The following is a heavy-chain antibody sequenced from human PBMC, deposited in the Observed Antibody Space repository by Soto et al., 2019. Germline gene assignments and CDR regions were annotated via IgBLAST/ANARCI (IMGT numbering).Heavy chain of an antibody. J-gene: IGHJ5*02. Sequence: QVQLQESGPGLVKPSQTLSLTCTVSGGSISSGDYYWSWIRQPPGKVLEWIGYIYYSGSTYYNPALKSQVTISVDTSKNQFSLKLSSVTAADTAVYYCARERADGARLDPWGQRTLVTVYS. CDR2: IYYSGST. CDR1: GGSISSGDYY. V-gene: IGHV4-30-4*01. CDR3: ARERADGARLDP.